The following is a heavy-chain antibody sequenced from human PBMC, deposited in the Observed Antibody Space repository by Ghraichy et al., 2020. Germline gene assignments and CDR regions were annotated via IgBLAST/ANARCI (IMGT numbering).Heavy chain of an antibody. CDR3: AKDYMPYYYYYGMDV. CDR2: ISWNSGSI. D-gene: IGHD2-2*01. V-gene: IGHV3-9*01. Sequence: GGSLRLSCAASGFTFDDYAMHWVRQAPGKGLEWVSGISWNSGSIGYADSVKGRFTISRDNAKNSLYLQMNSLRAEDTALYYCAKDYMPYYYYYGMDVWGQGTTVTVSS. CDR1: GFTFDDYA. J-gene: IGHJ6*02.